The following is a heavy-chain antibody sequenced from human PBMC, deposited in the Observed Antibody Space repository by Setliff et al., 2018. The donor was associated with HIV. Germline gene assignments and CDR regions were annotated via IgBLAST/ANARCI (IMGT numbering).Heavy chain of an antibody. Sequence: PGGSLRLSCAASGFSFRSYAVSWVRQAPGKGLERVSVISGSGDITYYRESVKGRFTVSRDNSNNTVYLQMNSLRAEDTAMYYCAKTQTVITVYGPFDSWGQGTPVTVSS. CDR1: GFSFRSYA. D-gene: IGHD4-4*01. CDR3: AKTQTVITVYGPFDS. CDR2: ISGSGDIT. V-gene: IGHV3-23*01. J-gene: IGHJ4*02.